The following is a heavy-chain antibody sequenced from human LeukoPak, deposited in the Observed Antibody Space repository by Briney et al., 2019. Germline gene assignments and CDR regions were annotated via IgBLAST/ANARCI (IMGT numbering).Heavy chain of an antibody. CDR3: ARDQGGYNYFDY. V-gene: IGHV4-30-4*01. J-gene: IGHJ4*02. Sequence: PSETLSLTCTVSGGSISSGDYYWSWIRQPPGKGLEWIGYIYYSGSTYYNPSLKSRVTISVDTSKNQFSLKLSSVTAADTAVYYCARDQGGYNYFDYWGQGTLVTVSS. CDR2: IYYSGST. CDR1: GGSISSGDYY. D-gene: IGHD5-24*01.